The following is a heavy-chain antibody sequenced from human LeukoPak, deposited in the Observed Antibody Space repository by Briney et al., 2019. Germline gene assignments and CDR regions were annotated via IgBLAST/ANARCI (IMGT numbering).Heavy chain of an antibody. Sequence: GGSLRLSCAASGNYWMHWVRQVPGKGLVWVSHINSDGSWTSYADSVKGRFTISKDNAKNSLYLQMNSLRAEDTALYYCAKDSYFDYWGQGTLVTVSS. V-gene: IGHV3-74*01. J-gene: IGHJ4*02. CDR1: GNYW. CDR2: INSDGSWT. CDR3: AKDSYFDY.